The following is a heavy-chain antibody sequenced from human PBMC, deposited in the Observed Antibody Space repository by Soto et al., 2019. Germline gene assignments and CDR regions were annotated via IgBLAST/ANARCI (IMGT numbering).Heavy chain of an antibody. CDR2: ISYDGSNN. Sequence: QVQLVESGGGVVQPGRSLRLSCAASGFTFSSYGMHWVRQAPGKGLEWVAVISYDGSNNYYADSVKGRFTISRDNSNNTLYLQMNSLRAEDTAVYYCAKDTLRQTVNTLDYWGQGTLVTVSS. CDR3: AKDTLRQTVNTLDY. V-gene: IGHV3-30*18. J-gene: IGHJ4*02. CDR1: GFTFSSYG. D-gene: IGHD4-17*01.